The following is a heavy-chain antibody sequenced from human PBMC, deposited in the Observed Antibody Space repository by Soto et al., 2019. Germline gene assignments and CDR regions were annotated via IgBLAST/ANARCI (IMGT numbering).Heavy chain of an antibody. CDR1: GGSISSRGYY. V-gene: IGHV4-39*01. CDR3: ATRTWFDP. CDR2: IYYSGST. Sequence: SXTLSLTCTVSGGSISSRGYYWGWIRQPPGKGLEWIGTIYYSGSTYYNPSLKSRVTISVDTSKNQFSLKLSSVTAADTAVYYCATRTWFDPWGQGTLVTVSS. J-gene: IGHJ5*02.